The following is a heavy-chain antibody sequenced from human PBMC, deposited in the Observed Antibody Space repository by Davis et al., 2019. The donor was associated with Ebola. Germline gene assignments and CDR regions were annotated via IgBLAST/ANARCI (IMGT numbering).Heavy chain of an antibody. Sequence: SETLSLTCTVSGYSISSGYYWAWIRQPPGKGLEWVGSVFHSGSTYYNPSLTSRVTMSIDTSNNQFSLRLGSVTAADTAVYYCARDARYCGADCHADDAFAIWGQGTMVSVSA. CDR2: VFHSGST. CDR1: GYSISSGYY. CDR3: ARDARYCGADCHADDAFAI. D-gene: IGHD2-21*02. V-gene: IGHV4-38-2*02. J-gene: IGHJ3*02.